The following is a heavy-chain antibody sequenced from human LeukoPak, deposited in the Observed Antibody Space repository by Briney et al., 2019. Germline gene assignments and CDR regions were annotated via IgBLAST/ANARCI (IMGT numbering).Heavy chain of an antibody. CDR2: IKNKTNGGTT. Sequence: GGSLRLSCAASGFTLSNAYMSWVRQAPGKGLEWVGRIKNKTNGGTTDYAAPVKGRFTISRDDSKNTLYLHMNSQKTEDTAVYYCTTTIVGVTTWFDPWGQGTLVAVSS. D-gene: IGHD1-26*01. CDR3: TTTIVGVTTWFDP. V-gene: IGHV3-15*01. CDR1: GFTLSNAY. J-gene: IGHJ5*02.